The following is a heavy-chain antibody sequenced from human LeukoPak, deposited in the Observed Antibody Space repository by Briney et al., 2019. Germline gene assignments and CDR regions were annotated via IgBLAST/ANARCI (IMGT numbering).Heavy chain of an antibody. J-gene: IGHJ4*02. Sequence: GGSLRLSCAASGFTFSSYGMSWVRQPPGKGLEWVSAINGSGGSTYYADSVKGRFTISRDNSKNTLYLQINSLRAEDTAVYYCAKPITALYFSGGSCYDTCFDYWGQGTLVTVSS. CDR3: AKPITALYFSGGSCYDTCFDY. CDR1: GFTFSSYG. V-gene: IGHV3-23*01. CDR2: INGSGGST. D-gene: IGHD2-15*01.